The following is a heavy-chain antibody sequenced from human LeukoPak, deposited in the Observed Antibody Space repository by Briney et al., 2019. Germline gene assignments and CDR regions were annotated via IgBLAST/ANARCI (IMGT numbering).Heavy chain of an antibody. Sequence: GGSLRLSCAASGFTFSSYAMSWVRQAPGKGLEWVSAISGSGGSTYYADSVKGRFTISRDNSKNTLYLQMNSLRAEDTAVYYCARDNSGVLRFSAWYYFDYWGQGTLVTVSS. J-gene: IGHJ4*02. CDR1: GFTFSSYA. V-gene: IGHV3-23*01. CDR3: ARDNSGVLRFSAWYYFDY. CDR2: ISGSGGST. D-gene: IGHD3-3*01.